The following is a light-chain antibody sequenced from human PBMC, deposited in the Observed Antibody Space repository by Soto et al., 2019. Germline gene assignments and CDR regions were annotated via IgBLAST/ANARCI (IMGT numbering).Light chain of an antibody. Sequence: EIVLTQSPLSLPVTPGEPASISCRSSQSLLQSNGYNSLDWYLQKPGQSPQLLIYLGSNRASGVPDRFGGSGSGTDFTLKINRVEAEDVGVYYCMQALQTPWTFGQGTKVEI. V-gene: IGKV2-28*01. CDR3: MQALQTPWT. CDR2: LGS. J-gene: IGKJ1*01. CDR1: QSLLQSNGYNS.